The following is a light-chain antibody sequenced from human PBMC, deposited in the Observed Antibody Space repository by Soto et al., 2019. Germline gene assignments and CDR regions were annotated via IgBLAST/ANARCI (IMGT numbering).Light chain of an antibody. CDR2: AAS. V-gene: IGKV1-27*01. CDR3: QTYTNVPA. J-gene: IGKJ4*01. CDR1: QGISNY. Sequence: DIQMTQSPSSLSASVGDRVTITCRASQGISNYLAWYQQIPGKVPKLLISAASTLQSGVPSRFSVSGSGTDFTLTISSLQPEDVATYYCQTYTNVPAFGGGTKVEIK.